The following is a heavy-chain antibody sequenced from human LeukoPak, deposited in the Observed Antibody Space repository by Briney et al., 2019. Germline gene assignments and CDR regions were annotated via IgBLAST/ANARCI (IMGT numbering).Heavy chain of an antibody. J-gene: IGHJ4*02. Sequence: SDTLSLTCTVCVGCLSSYYWLWMREPIGRGREWIGNINYSGSTEYIHSPRSRVTISVDTSQIQISMRMSSVTAGDTAVYFCARYHYASGSFDYWGQGTLVTVSS. CDR2: INYSGST. CDR3: ARYHYASGSFDY. CDR1: VGCLSSYY. D-gene: IGHD3-10*01. V-gene: IGHV4-59*07.